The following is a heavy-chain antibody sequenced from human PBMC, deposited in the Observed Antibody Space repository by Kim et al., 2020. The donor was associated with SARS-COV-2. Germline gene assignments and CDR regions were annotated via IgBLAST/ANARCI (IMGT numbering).Heavy chain of an antibody. CDR2: IYYSGSN. CDR1: GGSISSGDYY. CDR3: ARGGSTSCYTGYCGFDP. Sequence: SETLSLTCTVSGGSISSGDYYWSWIRQPPGKGLEWIGYIYYSGSNYYNPSLKGRVTISVDTSKNQFSLKLSSGTAADTAVYYCARGGSTSCYTGYCGFDPSGQGTLVTVSS. D-gene: IGHD2-2*02. V-gene: IGHV4-30-4*01. J-gene: IGHJ5*02.